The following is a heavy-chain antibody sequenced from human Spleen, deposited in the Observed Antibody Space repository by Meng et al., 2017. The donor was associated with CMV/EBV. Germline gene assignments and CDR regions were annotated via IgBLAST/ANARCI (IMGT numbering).Heavy chain of an antibody. Sequence: GESLKISCAASGFTFSSYWMSWVRQAPGKGLEWVSSISSSSSYIYYADSVKGRFTISRDNAKNSLYLQMNSLRAEDTAVYYCAREDGITGTTSCFDYWGQGTLVTVSS. CDR3: AREDGITGTTSCFDY. J-gene: IGHJ4*02. V-gene: IGHV3-21*01. D-gene: IGHD1-7*01. CDR2: ISSSSSYI. CDR1: GFTFSSYW.